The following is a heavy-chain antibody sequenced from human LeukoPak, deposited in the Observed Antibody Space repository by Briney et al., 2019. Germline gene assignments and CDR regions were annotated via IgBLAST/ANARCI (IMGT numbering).Heavy chain of an antibody. Sequence: GGSLRLSCVVSGITLSNYGMSWVRQAPGKGLEWVAGISGSGGGTNYADSVRGRFTISRDNPKNTLYLQMNSLRVEDTALYHCARDVGYEYFWFDPWGQGTLVTVSS. CDR2: ISGSGGGT. V-gene: IGHV3-23*01. D-gene: IGHD5-12*01. J-gene: IGHJ5*02. CDR1: GITLSNYG. CDR3: ARDVGYEYFWFDP.